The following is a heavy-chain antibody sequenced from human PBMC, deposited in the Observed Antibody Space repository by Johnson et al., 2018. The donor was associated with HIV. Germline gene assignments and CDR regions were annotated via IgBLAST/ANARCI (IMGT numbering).Heavy chain of an antibody. J-gene: IGHJ3*02. CDR2: ISYDGSEM. V-gene: IGHV3-30*04. CDR1: GFTFSSYA. D-gene: IGHD3-16*01. CDR3: ARGRGALDI. Sequence: MQLVESGGGVVQPGRSLRLSCAASGFTFSSYAMHWVRQAPAKGLQWVAVISYDGSEMYYVDSVKGRFTISRDNANNSLYVQMNSLRAEDTAVYYCARGRGALDIWGQGTMVTVSS.